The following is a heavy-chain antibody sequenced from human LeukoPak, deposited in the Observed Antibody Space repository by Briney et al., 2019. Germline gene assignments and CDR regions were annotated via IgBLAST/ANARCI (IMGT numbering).Heavy chain of an antibody. CDR3: AKIDRQYCSRSSCYALDY. D-gene: IGHD2-2*01. Sequence: GESRKISCKCSGYSFTSYWIGWVRQMPGKGLEWMGIIYPGDSDTRYSPSFQGQVHISVDKSISTAYLQWSSLKASDTAIYYCAKIDRQYCSRSSCYALDYWGQGTQVTVSS. V-gene: IGHV5-51*01. CDR1: GYSFTSYW. J-gene: IGHJ4*02. CDR2: IYPGDSDT.